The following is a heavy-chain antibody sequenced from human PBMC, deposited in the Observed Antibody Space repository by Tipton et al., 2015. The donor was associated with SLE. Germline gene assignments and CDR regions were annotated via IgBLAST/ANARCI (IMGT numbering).Heavy chain of an antibody. D-gene: IGHD3-22*01. V-gene: IGHV3-43D*04. CDR1: GFTFDDYA. CDR2: ISWDGGST. CDR3: AKDGAIGVVSPPHYYYMDV. Sequence: SLRLSCAASGFTFDDYAMHWVRQAPGKGLEWVSLISWDGGSTYYADSVKGRFTISRDNSKNSLYLQMNSLRAEDTALYYCAKDGAIGVVSPPHYYYMDVWGKGTTVTVSS. J-gene: IGHJ6*03.